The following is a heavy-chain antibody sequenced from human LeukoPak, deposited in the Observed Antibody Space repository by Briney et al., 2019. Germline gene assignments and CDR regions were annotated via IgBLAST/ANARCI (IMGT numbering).Heavy chain of an antibody. Sequence: GGSLRLSCAASGFTFSSYDMSWVRQAPGKGLEWVSAISGSGGSTYYADSVKGRFTISRDNSKSTLYLQMNSLRAEDTAVYYCAKDRHAPGRYCSSTSCFPFDSWGQGTLVTVSS. V-gene: IGHV3-23*01. D-gene: IGHD2-2*01. J-gene: IGHJ5*01. CDR3: AKDRHAPGRYCSSTSCFPFDS. CDR2: ISGSGGST. CDR1: GFTFSSYD.